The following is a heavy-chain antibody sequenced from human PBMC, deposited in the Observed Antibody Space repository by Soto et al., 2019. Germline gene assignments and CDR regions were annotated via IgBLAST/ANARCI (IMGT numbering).Heavy chain of an antibody. CDR3: ASAQKDYYYYGMDV. CDR2: IIPILGIA. Sequence: QVQLVQSGAEVKKPGSSVKVSCKASGGTFSSYTISWVRQAPGQGLEWMGRIIPILGIANYAQKFQGRATITADKSTSTAYMELSSLRSEDTAVYYCASAQKDYYYYGMDVWGQGTTVTVSS. J-gene: IGHJ6*02. CDR1: GGTFSSYT. V-gene: IGHV1-69*02.